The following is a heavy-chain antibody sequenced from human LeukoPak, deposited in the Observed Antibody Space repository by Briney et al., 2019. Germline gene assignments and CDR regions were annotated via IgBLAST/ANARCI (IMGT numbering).Heavy chain of an antibody. CDR2: SNAGNGNT. V-gene: IGHV1-3*02. Sequence: ASVRVSCKASGYTFTIYAMHWVRQAPGQRREGMGWSNAGNGNTKYSQEFQGRVTITRDTSASTAYMELSSLRSEDMAVYYCARVLTYSFYWFDPWGQGTLVTVSS. J-gene: IGHJ5*02. D-gene: IGHD5-18*01. CDR1: GYTFTIYA. CDR3: ARVLTYSFYWFDP.